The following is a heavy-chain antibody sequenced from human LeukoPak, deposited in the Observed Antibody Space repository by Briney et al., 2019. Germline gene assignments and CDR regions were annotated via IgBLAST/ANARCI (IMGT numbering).Heavy chain of an antibody. CDR1: GFTFSSYS. Sequence: PGGSLRLSCAASGFTFSSYSMNWVRQAPGKGLEWVANIKQDGSEKYYVDSVKGRFTISRDNAKNSLYLQMNSLRAEDTAVYYCARGGYEPFDYWGQGTLVTVSS. CDR3: ARGGYEPFDY. D-gene: IGHD5-12*01. CDR2: IKQDGSEK. V-gene: IGHV3-7*01. J-gene: IGHJ4*02.